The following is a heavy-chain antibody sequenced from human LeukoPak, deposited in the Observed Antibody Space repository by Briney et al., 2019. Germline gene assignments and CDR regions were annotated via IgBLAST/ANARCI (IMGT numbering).Heavy chain of an antibody. CDR3: ARDAGWGYYDL. D-gene: IGHD1-26*01. V-gene: IGHV3-7*01. J-gene: IGHJ4*02. CDR2: IDKHGRGK. CDR1: GFTFSTSW. Sequence: GGSLRLSCVASGFTFSTSWVTWVRQAPGKGLEWVANIDKHGRGKYCVDSVKGRFAISRDYASNSVFLQMDSLRAEDTSVYYCARDAGWGYYDLWGQGTPVTVSS.